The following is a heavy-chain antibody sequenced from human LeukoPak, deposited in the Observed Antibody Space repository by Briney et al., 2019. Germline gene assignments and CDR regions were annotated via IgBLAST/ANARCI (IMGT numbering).Heavy chain of an antibody. CDR2: IYYSGST. V-gene: IGHV4-39*07. Sequence: SETLSLTCTVSGGSISSSSYYWGWIRQPPGKGLEWIGSIYYSGSTYNNPSLKSRVTISVDTSKNQFSLKLSSVTAADTAVYYCAREGDYSGSGDYYLDYWGQGILVTVSS. CDR1: GGSISSSSYY. CDR3: AREGDYSGSGDYYLDY. D-gene: IGHD3-10*01. J-gene: IGHJ4*02.